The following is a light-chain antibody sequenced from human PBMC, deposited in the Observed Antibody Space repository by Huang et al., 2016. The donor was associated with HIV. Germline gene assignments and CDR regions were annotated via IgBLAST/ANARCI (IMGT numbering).Light chain of an antibody. J-gene: IGKJ4*01. CDR3: QQRSNWPLT. CDR1: QSINNY. Sequence: EIVLTQSPATLSLSPGERATLSCRASQSINNYLAWYQQEPGQPPRLLIYDASNRAPGIPARFSGSGSETDFTLTISSLEPEDFAVYYCQQRSNWPLTFGGGTKVEIK. V-gene: IGKV3-11*01. CDR2: DAS.